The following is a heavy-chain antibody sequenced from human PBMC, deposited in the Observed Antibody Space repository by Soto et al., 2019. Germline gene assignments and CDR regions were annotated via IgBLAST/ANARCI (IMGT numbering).Heavy chain of an antibody. CDR1: GFSLRTSGVG. J-gene: IGHJ4*02. D-gene: IGHD3-9*01. CDR2: IYWDDDK. V-gene: IGHV2-5*02. Sequence: QITLKESGPTLVKPTQTLTLTCTLSGFSLRTSGVGVGWIRQPPGEALEWLAVIYWDDDKRYSPSRRSRLTITRDTSNAQVVLTLTNRDPVDTGTYYCAHRLDQSYFDYWGQGILVTVSS. CDR3: AHRLDQSYFDY.